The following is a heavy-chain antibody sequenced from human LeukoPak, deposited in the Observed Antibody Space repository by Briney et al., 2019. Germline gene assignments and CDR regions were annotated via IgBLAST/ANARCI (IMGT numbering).Heavy chain of an antibody. CDR3: ARHGSNIVGATYYYYYYMDV. CDR1: GGSISSSSYC. V-gene: IGHV4-39*01. D-gene: IGHD1-26*01. J-gene: IGHJ6*03. Sequence: SETLSLTCTVSGGSISSSSYCWGWIRQPPGKGLEWIGSIYYSGSTYYNPSLKSRVTISVDTSKNQFSLKLSSVTAADTAVYYCARHGSNIVGATYYYYYYMDVWGKGTTVTVSS. CDR2: IYYSGST.